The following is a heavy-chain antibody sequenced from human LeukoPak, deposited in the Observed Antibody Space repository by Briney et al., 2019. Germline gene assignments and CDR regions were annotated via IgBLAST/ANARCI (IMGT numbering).Heavy chain of an antibody. J-gene: IGHJ4*02. Sequence: ASVTVSFKASGYTFTDYYMHWVRQAPGQGGEGMGWINPNSGGTNYAQKFQGWVTMTRDTSISTAYMELSRLRSDDTAVYYCARGETGFGDFDYWGQGTLVTVSS. CDR1: GYTFTDYY. CDR3: ARGETGFGDFDY. V-gene: IGHV1-2*04. D-gene: IGHD3-10*01. CDR2: INPNSGGT.